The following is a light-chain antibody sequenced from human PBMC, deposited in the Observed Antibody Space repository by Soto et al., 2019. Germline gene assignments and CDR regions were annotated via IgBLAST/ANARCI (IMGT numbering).Light chain of an antibody. CDR2: DAS. V-gene: IGKV3-15*01. J-gene: IGKJ4*01. CDR1: QNVYNN. CDR3: QQCRNWSLT. Sequence: EIVMTQSPATLSVSPGEGATLSCKASQNVYNNLDWYQQRPGQPPRLLIYDASTRATGISARFSGSGYGTEFTLTIRSLQSEDFAVYFCQQCRNWSLTFGGGTKVEIK.